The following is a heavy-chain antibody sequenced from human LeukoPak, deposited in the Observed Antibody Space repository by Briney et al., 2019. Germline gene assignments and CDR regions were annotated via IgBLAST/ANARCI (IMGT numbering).Heavy chain of an antibody. CDR3: ARIAAAGYYFDY. V-gene: IGHV4-61*02. CDR1: GGSISSGSYY. D-gene: IGHD6-13*01. Sequence: PSETLSLTCTVSGGSISSGSYYWSWIRQPAGKGLEWIGRIYTSGSTNYNPSLKSRVTISVDTSKNQLSLKLSSVTAADTAVYYCARIAAAGYYFDYWGQGIRVTVSS. CDR2: IYTSGST. J-gene: IGHJ4*02.